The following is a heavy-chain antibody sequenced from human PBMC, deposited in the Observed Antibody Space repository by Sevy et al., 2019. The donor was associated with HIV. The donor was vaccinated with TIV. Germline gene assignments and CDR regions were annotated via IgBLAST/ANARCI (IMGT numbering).Heavy chain of an antibody. CDR3: ARGMSAYLLANGMDV. D-gene: IGHD3-3*01. CDR1: GYTFSDYY. Sequence: ASVKVSCKAYGYTFSDYYMHWVRQAPGQGLEWMGWINPNRGGTNYAHKFQGRVTMTRDTSISTAYMELSSLRSDDSAIYYCARGMSAYLLANGMDVWGQGTTVTVSS. J-gene: IGHJ6*02. CDR2: INPNRGGT. V-gene: IGHV1-2*07.